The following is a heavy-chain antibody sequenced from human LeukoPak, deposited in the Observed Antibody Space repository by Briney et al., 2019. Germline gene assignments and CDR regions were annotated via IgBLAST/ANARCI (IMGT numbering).Heavy chain of an antibody. CDR3: AREGRRDGYNEKYFQH. J-gene: IGHJ1*01. V-gene: IGHV1-2*02. CDR1: GYTFTGYY. Sequence: ASVKVSCKASGYTFTGYYMHWVRQAPGQGLERMGWINPNSGGTNYAQKFQGRVTMTRDTSISTAYMELSRLRSDDTAVYYCAREGRRDGYNEKYFQHWGQGTLVTVSS. D-gene: IGHD5-24*01. CDR2: INPNSGGT.